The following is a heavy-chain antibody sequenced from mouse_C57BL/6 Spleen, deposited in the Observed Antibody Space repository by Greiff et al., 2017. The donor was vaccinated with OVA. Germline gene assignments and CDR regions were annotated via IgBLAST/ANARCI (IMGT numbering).Heavy chain of an antibody. V-gene: IGHV1-59*01. CDR1: GYTFTSYW. Sequence: QVQLQQPGAELVRPGTSVKLSCNASGYTFTSYWMHWVKQRPGQGLEWIGVIDPSDSYTNYNQKFKGKATLTVDTSSSTAYMQLSSLTSEDSAVYYCASSWDWGQGTLVTVSA. J-gene: IGHJ3*01. CDR3: ASSWD. CDR2: IDPSDSYT.